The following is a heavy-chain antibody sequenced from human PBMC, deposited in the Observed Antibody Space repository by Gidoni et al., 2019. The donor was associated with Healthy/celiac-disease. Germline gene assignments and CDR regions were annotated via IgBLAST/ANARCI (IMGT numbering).Heavy chain of an antibody. V-gene: IGHV3-30*18. J-gene: IGHJ1*01. Sequence: PGKGLEWVAVISYDGSNKYYADSVKGRFTISRDNSKNTLYLQMNSLRAEDTAVYYCAKDGDSGYYYGYFQHWGQGTLVTVSS. CDR2: ISYDGSNK. D-gene: IGHD3-22*01. CDR3: AKDGDSGYYYGYFQH.